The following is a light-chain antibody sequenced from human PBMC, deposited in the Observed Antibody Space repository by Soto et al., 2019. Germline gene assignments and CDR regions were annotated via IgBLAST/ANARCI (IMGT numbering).Light chain of an antibody. V-gene: IGLV1-40*01. J-gene: IGLJ1*01. CDR3: QSYDSSLSGWV. Sequence: VLTQPPSVSGAPGQRVTISCTGSSSNIGAGYDVHWYQQLPGTAPKLLIYGNSNRPSGVPDRFSGSKSGTSASLAITGVQAEDEADYYCQSYDSSLSGWVFGTGTKVTVL. CDR1: SSNIGAGYD. CDR2: GNS.